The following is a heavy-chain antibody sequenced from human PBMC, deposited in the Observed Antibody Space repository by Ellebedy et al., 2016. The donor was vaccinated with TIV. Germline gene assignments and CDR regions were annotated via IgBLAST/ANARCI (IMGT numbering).Heavy chain of an antibody. CDR1: GGTFNSNA. Sequence: AASVKVSCKASGGTFNSNAFNCVRQAPGQGLECTRGIMGMFRTPHYSQTFQGRVTIPADALMTTAYMELSSLRFEDTAVYYCARMGGYQYLHWFDSWGQGTLVTVSS. CDR3: ARMGGYQYLHWFDS. J-gene: IGHJ5*01. V-gene: IGHV1-69*13. CDR2: IMGMFRTP. D-gene: IGHD3-22*01.